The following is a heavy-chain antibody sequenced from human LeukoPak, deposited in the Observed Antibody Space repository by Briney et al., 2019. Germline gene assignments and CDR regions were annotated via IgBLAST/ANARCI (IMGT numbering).Heavy chain of an antibody. D-gene: IGHD4-23*01. J-gene: IGHJ4*02. V-gene: IGHV4-39*01. CDR3: ARHLYGGNSSFDY. CDR1: GGSISSSSDD. CDR2: IYYSGST. Sequence: PSETLSLTCTVSGGSISSSSDDWGWIRRPPGKGLEWIVSIYYSGSTYYNPSLKSRVTISVDTSKNPFSLKLSSVTAADTAVYYCARHLYGGNSSFDYWGQGTLVTVSS.